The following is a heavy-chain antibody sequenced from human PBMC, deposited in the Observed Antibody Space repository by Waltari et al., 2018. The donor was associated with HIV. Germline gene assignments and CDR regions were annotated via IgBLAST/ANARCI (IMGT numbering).Heavy chain of an antibody. J-gene: IGHJ3*02. CDR2: ISSSSSYI. Sequence: EVQLVESGGGLVKPGGSLRLSCAASGFTFSSYSMNWVRQAPGKGLEWVSSISSSSSYIYYADSVKGRFTISRDNAKNSLYLQMNSLRAEDTAVYYCAREGANIVATSRAFDIWGQGTMVTVSS. CDR3: AREGANIVATSRAFDI. D-gene: IGHD5-12*01. CDR1: GFTFSSYS. V-gene: IGHV3-21*01.